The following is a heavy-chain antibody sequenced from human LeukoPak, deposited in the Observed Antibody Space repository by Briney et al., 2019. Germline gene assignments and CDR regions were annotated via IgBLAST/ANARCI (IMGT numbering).Heavy chain of an antibody. CDR1: GYSFTSYW. J-gene: IGHJ5*02. Sequence: GESLKISCKGSGYSFTSYWIGWVRQMPGKGLEWMGIIYPGDSDTRYSPSFQGQVTISADKSISTAYLQWSSLKASDTAMYYCARQLLGYCSSTSCRRNWFDPWGQRTLVTVSS. CDR2: IYPGDSDT. CDR3: ARQLLGYCSSTSCRRNWFDP. D-gene: IGHD2-2*01. V-gene: IGHV5-51*01.